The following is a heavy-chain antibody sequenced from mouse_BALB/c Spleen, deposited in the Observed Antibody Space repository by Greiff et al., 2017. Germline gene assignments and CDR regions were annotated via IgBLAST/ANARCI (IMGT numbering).Heavy chain of an antibody. V-gene: IGHV2-5-1*01. CDR3: AKNRCWDGAYYAMGY. J-gene: IGHJ4*01. D-gene: IGHD4-1*01. CDR1: GFSLTSYG. CDR2: IWRGGST. Sequence: VKLMESGPSLVQPSQSLSITCTVSGFSLTSYGVHWVRQSPGKGLEWLGVIWRGGSTDYNAAFMSRLSITKDNSKSQVFFKMNSLQADDTAIYYCAKNRCWDGAYYAMGYWGQRTSVPVSS.